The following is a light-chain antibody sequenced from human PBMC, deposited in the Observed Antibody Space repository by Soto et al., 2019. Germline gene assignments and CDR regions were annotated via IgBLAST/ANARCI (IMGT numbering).Light chain of an antibody. CDR3: QQYGSSPPT. CDR2: GVS. V-gene: IGKV3-20*01. J-gene: IGKJ1*01. CDR1: QSISRSY. Sequence: EIVLTQSPGTLSLSPGERATLSCRASQSISRSYLAWYQQKPGQAPRLLIYGVSSRATGIPDRFSGSGSGTDFTLTISRLEPEDLAVYYCQQYGSSPPTFGQGTKVEIK.